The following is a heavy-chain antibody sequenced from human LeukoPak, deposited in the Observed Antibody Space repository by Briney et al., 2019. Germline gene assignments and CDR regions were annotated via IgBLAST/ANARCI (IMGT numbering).Heavy chain of an antibody. CDR2: ISWNSGSI. Sequence: SLRLSCAASGFTFDDYAMHWVRQAPGKGLEWVSGISWNSGSIGYADSVKGRFTISRGNAKNSLYLQMNSLRAEDTALYYCAKEVYSGSYNHFDYWGQGTLVTVSS. J-gene: IGHJ4*02. V-gene: IGHV3-9*01. CDR3: AKEVYSGSYNHFDY. D-gene: IGHD1-26*01. CDR1: GFTFDDYA.